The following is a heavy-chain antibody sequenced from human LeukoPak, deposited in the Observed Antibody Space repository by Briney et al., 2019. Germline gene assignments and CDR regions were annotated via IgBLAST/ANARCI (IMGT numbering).Heavy chain of an antibody. Sequence: ASAKVSCKASGYTFTSYGISWVRQAPGQGLEWMGWISAYNGNTNYAQKLQGRVTMTTDTSTSTAYMELRSLRSDDTAVYYCAGLGYGGNSVGYYYMDVWGKGTTVTVSS. D-gene: IGHD4-23*01. CDR3: AGLGYGGNSVGYYYMDV. CDR2: ISAYNGNT. J-gene: IGHJ6*03. V-gene: IGHV1-18*01. CDR1: GYTFTSYG.